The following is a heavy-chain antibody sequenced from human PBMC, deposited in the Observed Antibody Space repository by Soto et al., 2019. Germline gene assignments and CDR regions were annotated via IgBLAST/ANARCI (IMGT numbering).Heavy chain of an antibody. CDR1: GYTFTSYA. J-gene: IGHJ4*02. CDR3: ARGPITPHPFDY. D-gene: IGHD3-10*01. CDR2: IIPILGIA. V-gene: IGHV1-69*04. Sequence: GASVKVSCKASGYTFTSYAIHWVRQAPGQGLEWMGRIIPILGIANYAQKFQGRVTITADKSTSTAYMELSSLRSEDTAVYYCARGPITPHPFDYWGQGTLVTVSS.